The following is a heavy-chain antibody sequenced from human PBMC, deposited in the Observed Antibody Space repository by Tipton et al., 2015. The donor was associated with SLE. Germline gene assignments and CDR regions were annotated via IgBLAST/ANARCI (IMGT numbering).Heavy chain of an antibody. CDR1: GGSISSYY. V-gene: IGHV4-4*09. CDR3: ARKKAVAGT. CDR2: IYTSGST. D-gene: IGHD6-19*01. J-gene: IGHJ4*02. Sequence: TLSLTCTVSGGSISSYYRSWIRQSPGKGLEWIGYIYTSGSTNYNPSLKSRVTISVDTSKNQFSLKLSSVTAADTAVYYCARKKAVAGTWGQGTLVTVSS.